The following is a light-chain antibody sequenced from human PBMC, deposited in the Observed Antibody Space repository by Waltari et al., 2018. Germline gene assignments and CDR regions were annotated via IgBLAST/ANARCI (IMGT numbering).Light chain of an antibody. J-gene: IGKJ1*01. V-gene: IGKV1-39*01. Sequence: DIQMTQSQSSLSASVGDRVTITCRASQSISSYLNWYPQEPGKAPKLLIYAASSLQSVVPSRFSGSGSGTDFTLTISSLQPEDFATYYCQQSYSTPGTFGQGTKVEIK. CDR3: QQSYSTPGT. CDR2: AAS. CDR1: QSISSY.